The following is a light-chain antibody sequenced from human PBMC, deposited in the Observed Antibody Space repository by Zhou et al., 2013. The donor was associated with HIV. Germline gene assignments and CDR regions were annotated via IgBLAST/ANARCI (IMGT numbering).Light chain of an antibody. CDR3: QQYDAYSRT. CDR2: AAS. Sequence: DIQMTQSPSSVSASVGDRVTITCRASQGIGSWLAWYQQKPGKAPNLLIYAASSLQSGVPSRFSGSGSGTEFTLTISSLQPEDFASYYCQQYDAYSRTFGPGTKVEIK. V-gene: IGKV1-12*01. J-gene: IGKJ1*01. CDR1: QGIGSW.